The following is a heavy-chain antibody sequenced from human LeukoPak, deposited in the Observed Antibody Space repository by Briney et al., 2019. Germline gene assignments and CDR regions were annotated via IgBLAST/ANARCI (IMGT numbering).Heavy chain of an antibody. CDR1: GGTFSSYA. D-gene: IGHD3-22*01. J-gene: IGHJ6*02. CDR3: ARDVDYYDSSGYYYVPYYYGMDA. Sequence: ASVKVSCKASGGTFSSYAISWVRQAPGQGLEWMGRIIPIFGIANYAQKFQGRVTITADKSTSTAYMELSSLRSEDTAVYYCARDVDYYDSSGYYYVPYYYGMDAWGQGTTVTVSS. V-gene: IGHV1-69*04. CDR2: IIPIFGIA.